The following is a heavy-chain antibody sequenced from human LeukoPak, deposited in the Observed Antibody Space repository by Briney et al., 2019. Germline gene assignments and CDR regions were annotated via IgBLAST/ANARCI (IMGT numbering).Heavy chain of an antibody. CDR3: ARAALYYGSSGLLGH. V-gene: IGHV1-18*01. CDR2: ISADTVNT. D-gene: IGHD3-22*01. J-gene: IGHJ4*02. CDR1: GYTFSSFG. Sequence: ASVKVSCKATGYTFSSFGISWVRQAPGQGLEWLGWISADTVNTKYTEKLQGRVTMTRDTSTSTAYMELRSLRSDDTAVYYCARAALYYGSSGLLGHWGQGTLVTVSS.